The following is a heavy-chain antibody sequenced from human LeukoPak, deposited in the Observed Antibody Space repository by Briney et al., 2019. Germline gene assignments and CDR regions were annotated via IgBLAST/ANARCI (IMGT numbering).Heavy chain of an antibody. CDR1: GGTFSSYA. D-gene: IGHD6-13*01. J-gene: IGHJ4*02. Sequence: ASVTVSFKASGGTFSSYAISWVRQAPGQGLEWMGGIIPIFGTANYAQKFQGRVTITADESTSTAYMELSSLRSEDTAVYYCARARQYSSSWYRHFDYWGQGTLVTVSS. V-gene: IGHV1-69*13. CDR3: ARARQYSSSWYRHFDY. CDR2: IIPIFGTA.